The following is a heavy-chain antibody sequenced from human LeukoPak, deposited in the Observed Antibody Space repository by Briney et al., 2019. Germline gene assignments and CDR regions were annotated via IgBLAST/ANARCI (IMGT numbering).Heavy chain of an antibody. CDR2: ISDGGRAT. D-gene: IGHD3-22*01. V-gene: IGHV3-7*01. CDR3: ARDPSGGYYYGSSGYYYT. CDR1: GYRFSPYW. J-gene: IGHJ5*02. Sequence: PGGSLRLSCAASGYRFSPYWMSWVRQTPGKGLEWVASISDGGRATYYADSVKGRFTISRDNSKNTLYLQMNSLRAEDTAVYYCARDPSGGYYYGSSGYYYTWGQGTLVTVSS.